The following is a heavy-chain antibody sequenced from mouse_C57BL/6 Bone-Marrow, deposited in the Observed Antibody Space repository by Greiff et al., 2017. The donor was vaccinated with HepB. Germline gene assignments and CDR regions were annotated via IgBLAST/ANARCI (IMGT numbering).Heavy chain of an antibody. D-gene: IGHD2-5*01. V-gene: IGHV1-81*01. CDR1: GYTFTSYG. Sequence: VQLQQSGAELARPGASVKLSCKASGYTFTSYGISWVKQRTGQGLEWIGEIYPRSGNTYYNEKVKGKATLTADKSSSTAYMELRSLTSEDSAVYFCARWYSNPYYFDYWGQGTTLTVSS. CDR3: ARWYSNPYYFDY. CDR2: IYPRSGNT. J-gene: IGHJ2*01.